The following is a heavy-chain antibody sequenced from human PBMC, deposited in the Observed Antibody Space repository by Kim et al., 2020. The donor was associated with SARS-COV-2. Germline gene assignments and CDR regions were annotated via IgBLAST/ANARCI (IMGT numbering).Heavy chain of an antibody. J-gene: IGHJ5*02. V-gene: IGHV3-66*04. CDR3: ARRAGGSGCHNWFDP. D-gene: IGHD2-15*01. Sequence: DSVKGRFTIPRDKSKNTLYLQMTSLRAEDTAVYYCARRAGGSGCHNWFDPWGQGTLVTVSS.